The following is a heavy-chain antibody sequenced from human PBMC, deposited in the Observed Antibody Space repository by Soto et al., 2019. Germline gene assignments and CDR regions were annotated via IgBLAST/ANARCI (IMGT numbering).Heavy chain of an antibody. CDR2: IYWDDGK. D-gene: IGHD6-19*01. Sequence: QITLKESGPTLVKPTQTLTLTCTVSGFSLSTSGVGVGWIRQPPGKAMAWLALIYWDDGKSYSPSLESRLTVTKDTAKTQVVLTMTNKETVDTATYYWAHRRGSGWYTRIMYGMDVWGQGTTVAVSS. J-gene: IGHJ6*02. CDR1: GFSLSTSGVG. V-gene: IGHV2-5*02. CDR3: AHRRGSGWYTRIMYGMDV.